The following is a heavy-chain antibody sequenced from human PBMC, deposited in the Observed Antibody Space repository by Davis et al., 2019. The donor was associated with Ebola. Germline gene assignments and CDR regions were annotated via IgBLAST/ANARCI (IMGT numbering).Heavy chain of an antibody. CDR3: ARNLFPSAMDV. Sequence: GESLKISCAASGFTFNNFAMHWVRQAPGKGLEWVAIISYDGKNDYYADSVKGRFTISRDNAKNTLYLQMNSLRDDDTAVYYCARNLFPSAMDVWGKGTTVTVSS. D-gene: IGHD3-10*02. V-gene: IGHV3-30*03. CDR1: GFTFNNFA. J-gene: IGHJ6*04. CDR2: ISYDGKND.